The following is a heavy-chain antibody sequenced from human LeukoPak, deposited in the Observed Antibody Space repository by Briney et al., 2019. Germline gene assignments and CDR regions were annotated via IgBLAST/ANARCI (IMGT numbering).Heavy chain of an antibody. Sequence: GGSLRLSCAASGFTFSSYAMHWVRQAPGKGLEWVAFIRYDGSNKYYADSVKGRFTISRDNSKNTLYLQMNSLRAEDTAVYYCAKDLGWFGELLVWGQGTLVTVSS. CDR2: IRYDGSNK. D-gene: IGHD3-10*01. J-gene: IGHJ4*02. CDR3: AKDLGWFGELLV. CDR1: GFTFSSYA. V-gene: IGHV3-30*02.